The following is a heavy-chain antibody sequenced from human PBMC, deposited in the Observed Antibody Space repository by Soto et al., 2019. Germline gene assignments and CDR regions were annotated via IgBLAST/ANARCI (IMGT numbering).Heavy chain of an antibody. V-gene: IGHV3-7*01. CDR2: INEDGSQK. J-gene: IGHJ4*02. CDR3: ATLPLAGTEDY. CDR1: GFTFSSHW. Sequence: EVPLVESGGGLVQRGGSLRLSCAASGFTFSSHWMNWVRQAPGKGLEWVANINEDGSQKYYVDSVKGRFTISRDNAKNSMDLQMNSLRDEDTAVYYCATLPLAGTEDYWGQGILVTVSS. D-gene: IGHD3-10*01.